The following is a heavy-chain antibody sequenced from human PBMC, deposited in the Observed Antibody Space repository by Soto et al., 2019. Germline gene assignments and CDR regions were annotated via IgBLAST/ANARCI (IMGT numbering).Heavy chain of an antibody. CDR1: GFTFSSYD. V-gene: IGHV3-30-3*01. CDR3: ARAGWIQQWFFDY. Sequence: QVQLVESGGGVVQPGRSLRLSCAASGFTFSSYDMHWVRQAPGKGLEWVAVISYDGSNKYYADSVKGRFTISRDDSKNTLYLQMNSLRTEDTAVYYCARAGWIQQWFFDYWGQGTLVTVSS. CDR2: ISYDGSNK. J-gene: IGHJ4*02. D-gene: IGHD5-18*01.